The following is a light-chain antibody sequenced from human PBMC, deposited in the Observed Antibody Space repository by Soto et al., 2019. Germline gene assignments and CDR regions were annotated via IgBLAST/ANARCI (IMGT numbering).Light chain of an antibody. CDR2: DAS. V-gene: IGKV3-11*01. CDR1: QSVSDY. Sequence: EIVLTQSPATLSLSPGERATISCRASQSVSDYLAWYQQKPGQAPRLLIYDASNRATGIPARFSGSGFGTDFTLTISSLEPEDFAVYYCEQRSIWPLYTFGKGTKVDIK. J-gene: IGKJ2*01. CDR3: EQRSIWPLYT.